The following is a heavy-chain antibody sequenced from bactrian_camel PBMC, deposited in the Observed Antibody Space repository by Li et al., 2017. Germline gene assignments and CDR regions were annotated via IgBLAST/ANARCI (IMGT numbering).Heavy chain of an antibody. CDR1: RDTLDLGSKC. V-gene: IGHV3S1*01. CDR2: IYAGGVAT. D-gene: IGHD6*01. Sequence: HVQLVESGGGSVQVGGSLRLSCTASRDTLDLGSKCMAWFRQDPGKEREGLATIYAGGVATHYADSVKGRFTISQDSARNTVYLQMNNLQPEDTATYYCAEGRGSRGEHCYSLNYWGQGTQVTVS. CDR3: AEGRGSRGEHCYSLNY. J-gene: IGHJ4*01.